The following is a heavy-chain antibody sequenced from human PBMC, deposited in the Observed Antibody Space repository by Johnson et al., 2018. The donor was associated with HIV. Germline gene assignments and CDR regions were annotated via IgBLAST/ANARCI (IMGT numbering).Heavy chain of an antibody. D-gene: IGHD3-22*01. J-gene: IGHJ3*02. CDR3: ARPGYYDSSGLDAFDI. Sequence: QVQLVESGGGVVQPGRSLRLSCAASRFTFSSYGMHWVRQAPGKGLKWVAVISYDGSNKYYADSVKGRFTISRDNAKNSLYLQMNSLRAEDTAVYYCARPGYYDSSGLDAFDIWGQGTMVTVSS. V-gene: IGHV3-30*19. CDR2: ISYDGSNK. CDR1: RFTFSSYG.